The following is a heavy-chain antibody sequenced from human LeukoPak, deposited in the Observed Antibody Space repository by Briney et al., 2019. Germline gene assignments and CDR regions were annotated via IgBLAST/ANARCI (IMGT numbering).Heavy chain of an antibody. CDR1: GYTFTSYG. V-gene: IGHV1-18*04. CDR3: ARESVVEYYFDY. Sequence: ASVKVSCKASGYTFTSYGISWVRQAPGQGLEWTGWISAYNGNTNYAQKLQGRVTMTTDTSTSTAYMELRSLRSDDTAVYYCARESVVEYYFDYWGQGTLVTVSS. J-gene: IGHJ4*02. CDR2: ISAYNGNT. D-gene: IGHD2-15*01.